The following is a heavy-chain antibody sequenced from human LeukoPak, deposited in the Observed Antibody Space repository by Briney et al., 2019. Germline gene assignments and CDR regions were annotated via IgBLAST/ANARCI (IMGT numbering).Heavy chain of an antibody. CDR3: ARDRRWLQYSDH. CDR1: GFTFSSYA. J-gene: IGHJ4*02. CDR2: ISYDGSNK. V-gene: IGHV3-30*04. D-gene: IGHD5-24*01. Sequence: GGSLRLSCAASGFTFSSYAMHWVRQAPGKGLEWVAVISYDGSNKYHADSVKGRFTISRDNSKNTLYLEMSSLRPEDTAVYYCARDRRWLQYSDHWGQGTLVTVSS.